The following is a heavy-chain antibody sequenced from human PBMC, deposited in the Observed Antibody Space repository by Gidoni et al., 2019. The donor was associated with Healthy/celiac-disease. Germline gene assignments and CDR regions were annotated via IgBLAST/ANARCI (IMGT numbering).Heavy chain of an antibody. V-gene: IGHV3-33*01. D-gene: IGHD3-3*01. CDR2: IWYDGSNK. CDR1: GFTFSSYG. Sequence: QVQLVESGGGVVKPGRSLRLSCAASGFTFSSYGMHWVRQAPGKGLECVAVIWYDGSNKYYADSVKGRFTISRDNSKNTLYLQMNSLRAEDTAVYYCASELTIFGGFDAFDIWGQGTMVTVSS. J-gene: IGHJ3*02. CDR3: ASELTIFGGFDAFDI.